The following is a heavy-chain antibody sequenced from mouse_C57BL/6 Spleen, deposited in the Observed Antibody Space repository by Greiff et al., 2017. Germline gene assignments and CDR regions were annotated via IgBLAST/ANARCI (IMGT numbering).Heavy chain of an antibody. CDR1: GYTFTDYE. D-gene: IGHD1-1*01. V-gene: IGHV1-15*01. Sequence: QVQLKESGAELVRPGASVTLSCKASGYTFTDYEMHWVKQTPVHGLEWIGAIDPETGGTAYNQKFKGKAILTADKSSSTAYMERRSLTSEDSAVYYCTRGSSGYYAMDYWGQGTSVTVSS. CDR3: TRGSSGYYAMDY. J-gene: IGHJ4*01. CDR2: IDPETGGT.